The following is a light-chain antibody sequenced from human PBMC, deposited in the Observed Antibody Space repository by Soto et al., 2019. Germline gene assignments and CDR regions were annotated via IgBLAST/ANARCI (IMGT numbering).Light chain of an antibody. V-gene: IGKV3-11*01. CDR1: QSVSSY. CDR2: DAS. CDR3: QQRSNWPPIT. J-gene: IGKJ5*01. Sequence: EIVLPQSPATLSLSPGARAPLSCRASQSVSSYLAWYQQKPGQAPRLLIYDASNRATGIPARFSGSGSGTDFTLTISSLEPEDLAVYYCQQRSNWPPITVGQGTRLAIK.